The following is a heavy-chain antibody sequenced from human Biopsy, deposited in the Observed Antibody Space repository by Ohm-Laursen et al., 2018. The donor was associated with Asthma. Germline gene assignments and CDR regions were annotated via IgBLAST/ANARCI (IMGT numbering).Heavy chain of an antibody. D-gene: IGHD6-6*01. V-gene: IGHV3-30*03. CDR2: LSYNGNNK. Sequence: GQTLSLTCAASGFTFRSYDMHWVRQAPGKGLEWVAVLSYNGNNKYYADSVRGRFTISRDNSENTLYLQMNSLRVEDTAVYYCARGDWYGSASNGYWGQGTLVTVSA. CDR3: ARGDWYGSASNGY. CDR1: GFTFRSYD. J-gene: IGHJ4*02.